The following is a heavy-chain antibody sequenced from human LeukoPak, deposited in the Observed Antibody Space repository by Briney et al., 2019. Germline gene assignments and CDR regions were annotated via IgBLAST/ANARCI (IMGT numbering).Heavy chain of an antibody. J-gene: IGHJ4*02. CDR2: IYTSGST. CDR1: GGSISSYY. CDR3: ARQSSGNLYYFDY. Sequence: PSETLSLTCTVSGGSISSYYWSWIRQPPGKGLEWIGYIYTSGSTNYNPSLKSRVTISVDTSKNQFSLKLSSVTAADTAVYYCARQSSGNLYYFDYWGQGTLVTVSS. D-gene: IGHD3-22*01. V-gene: IGHV4-4*09.